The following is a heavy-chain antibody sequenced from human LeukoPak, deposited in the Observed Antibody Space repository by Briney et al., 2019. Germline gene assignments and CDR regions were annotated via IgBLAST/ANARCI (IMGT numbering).Heavy chain of an antibody. Sequence: GGSLRLSCAASGFIFNKAWMNWVRQAPGKGPEWVGRIKSKNDGEATDYGAPVKGRFTISRDDSKNTLYLQMNSLKTDDTAIYYCTPVMVEDRGFWGQGTLVTVSS. CDR3: TPVMVEDRGF. J-gene: IGHJ4*02. D-gene: IGHD2-15*01. V-gene: IGHV3-15*01. CDR2: IKSKNDGEAT. CDR1: GFIFNKAW.